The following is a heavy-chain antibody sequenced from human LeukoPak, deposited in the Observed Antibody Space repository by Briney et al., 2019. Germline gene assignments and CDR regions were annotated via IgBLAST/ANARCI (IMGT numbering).Heavy chain of an antibody. D-gene: IGHD2/OR15-2a*01. J-gene: IGHJ4*02. V-gene: IGHV3-23*01. CDR3: AGGGRRIYYFDY. Sequence: PGGSLRLSCAASGFTFSSYAMSWVRQAPGKGLEWVSAISGSGGSTYYADSVKGRFTISRDNSKNTLYLQMNSLRAEDTAVYYCAGGGRRIYYFDYWGQGTLVTVSS. CDR1: GFTFSSYA. CDR2: ISGSGGST.